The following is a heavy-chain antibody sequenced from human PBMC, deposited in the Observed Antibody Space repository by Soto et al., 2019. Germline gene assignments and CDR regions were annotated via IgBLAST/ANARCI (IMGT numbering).Heavy chain of an antibody. Sequence: GSLRLSCAASGFTFSSYGMHWVRQAPGKGLEWVAVISYDGSNKYYADSVKGRFTISRDNSKNTLYLQMNSLRAEDTAVYYCAKDRMINYYYGMDVWGQGTTVTVSS. V-gene: IGHV3-30*18. CDR1: GFTFSSYG. CDR2: ISYDGSNK. CDR3: AKDRMINYYYGMDV. J-gene: IGHJ6*02. D-gene: IGHD3-22*01.